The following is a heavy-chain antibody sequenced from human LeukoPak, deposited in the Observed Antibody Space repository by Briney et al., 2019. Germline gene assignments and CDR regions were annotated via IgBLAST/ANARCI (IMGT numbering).Heavy chain of an antibody. J-gene: IGHJ5*02. Sequence: PGGSLRLSCAASGFTFSSYWMSWVRQAPEKGLEWVANIKYDGSDKNYMGSVKGRFSVSRDNARKSLFLQMNSLRTEDTAVYYCVRGSIVGTRLAFAPWGQGTLVTVS. CDR2: IKYDGSDK. CDR1: GFTFSSYW. V-gene: IGHV3-7*01. D-gene: IGHD1-26*01. CDR3: VRGSIVGTRLAFAP.